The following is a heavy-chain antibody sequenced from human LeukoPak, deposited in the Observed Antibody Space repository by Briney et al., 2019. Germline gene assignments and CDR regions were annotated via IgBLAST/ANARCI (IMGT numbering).Heavy chain of an antibody. J-gene: IGHJ5*02. CDR1: GFAFSYYG. Sequence: GGSLRLSCAASGFAFSYYGMHWVRHAPGKGLEWVAVISHDGSNIHYGDSVKGRFTISRDNSKNTVYLQMNSLRAEDTAIYYCAKDPYRVVVATGNYLDPWGQGALVTVSS. CDR3: AKDPYRVVVATGNYLDP. V-gene: IGHV3-30*18. CDR2: ISHDGSNI. D-gene: IGHD2-15*01.